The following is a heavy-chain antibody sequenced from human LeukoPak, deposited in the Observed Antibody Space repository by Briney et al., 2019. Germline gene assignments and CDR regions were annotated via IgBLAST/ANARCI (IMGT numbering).Heavy chain of an antibody. V-gene: IGHV1-18*01. Sequence: ASVKVSRKASGYTFTSYGISWVRQAPGQGLEWMGWISAYNGNTNYAQKLQGRVTITTDTSTSTAYMELRSLRSDDTAVYYCAIHLEYYYDSSGYDGYWGQGTLVTVSS. CDR2: ISAYNGNT. CDR3: AIHLEYYYDSSGYDGY. J-gene: IGHJ4*02. D-gene: IGHD3-22*01. CDR1: GYTFTSYG.